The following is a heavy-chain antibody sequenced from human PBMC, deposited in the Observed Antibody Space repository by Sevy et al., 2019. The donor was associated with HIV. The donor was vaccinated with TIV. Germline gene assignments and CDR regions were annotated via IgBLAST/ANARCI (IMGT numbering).Heavy chain of an antibody. V-gene: IGHV4-61*01. Sequence: WETLSLICSVSGASVSAANDYWSWIRQPPGKGLEWIRNVFYFGSTNYNPSLKSRVTISLDASKKQFSLKLNSVTAADTAVYYCARDQYYDIGTGLYAMDVWGQGTTVTVSS. CDR1: GASVSAANDY. CDR2: VFYFGST. CDR3: ARDQYYDIGTGLYAMDV. D-gene: IGHD3-9*01. J-gene: IGHJ6*02.